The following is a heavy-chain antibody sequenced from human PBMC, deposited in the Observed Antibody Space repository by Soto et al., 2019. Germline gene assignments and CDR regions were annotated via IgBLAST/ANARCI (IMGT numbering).Heavy chain of an antibody. V-gene: IGHV3-66*01. CDR2: IYSGGST. CDR3: ARDGVVRGVPIAFDY. D-gene: IGHD3-10*01. Sequence: EVQLVESGGGLVQPGGSLRLSCAASGFTVSSNYMSWVRQAPGKGLEWVSVIYSGGSTYYADSVKGRFTISRDNSKNTLYLKRNSLRAEDTAVYYCARDGVVRGVPIAFDYWGQGTLVTVSS. CDR1: GFTVSSNY. J-gene: IGHJ4*02.